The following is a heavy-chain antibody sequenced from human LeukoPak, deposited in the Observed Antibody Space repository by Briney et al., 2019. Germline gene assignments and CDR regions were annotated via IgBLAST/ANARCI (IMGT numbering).Heavy chain of an antibody. CDR2: MYYTGAS. J-gene: IGHJ3*02. Sequence: PSETLSLTCNVSGGSISGYYWGWMRQPPGKRLEWIGFMYYTGASNYNPSLKSRVTVSVDTSKNQFSLKLGSVTAADTAMYYCAKHGDYDGSLNHSFDIRGQGTMVTVSS. CDR3: AKHGDYDGSLNHSFDI. CDR1: GGSISGYY. V-gene: IGHV4-59*08. D-gene: IGHD3-22*01.